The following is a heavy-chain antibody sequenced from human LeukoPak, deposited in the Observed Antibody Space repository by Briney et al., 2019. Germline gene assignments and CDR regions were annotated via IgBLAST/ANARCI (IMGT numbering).Heavy chain of an antibody. V-gene: IGHV3-30*18. CDR2: ISYDGSNK. CDR3: AKSITEFMVRMNFDY. Sequence: HAGGSLRLSCAASGFTFSSYWMHWVRQAPGKGLEWVAVISYDGSNKYYADSVEGRFTISRDNSKNTLYLQMNSLRAEDTAVYYCAKSITEFMVRMNFDYWGQGTLVTVSS. D-gene: IGHD3-10*01. J-gene: IGHJ4*02. CDR1: GFTFSSYW.